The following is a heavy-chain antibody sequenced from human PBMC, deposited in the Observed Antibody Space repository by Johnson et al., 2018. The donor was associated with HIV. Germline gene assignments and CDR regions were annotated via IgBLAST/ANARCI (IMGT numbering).Heavy chain of an antibody. V-gene: IGHV3-30*03. D-gene: IGHD4-17*01. CDR2: ISYDGGNK. CDR1: GFSFSSYG. CDR3: ARDPLYGDSAEDAFDI. Sequence: VQLMESGGGVVQPGRSLRLSCAASGFSFSSYGMHWVRQAPGKGLEWVAVISYDGGNKYYAESVKGRFTISRDNSKNTLYLQMNSLRTEDTAVYYCARDPLYGDSAEDAFDIWGQGTMVTVSS. J-gene: IGHJ3*02.